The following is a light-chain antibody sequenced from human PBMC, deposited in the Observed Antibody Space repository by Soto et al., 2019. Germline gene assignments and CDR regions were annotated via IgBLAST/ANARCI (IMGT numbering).Light chain of an antibody. J-gene: IGKJ5*01. CDR2: DVS. CDR1: QSISRW. Sequence: DIQMTQSPATLSASVGDRVTITCRASQSISRWLTWYQQKPGKAPKLLIYDVSSLQSGVPSRFSGSGSGTDFTLTISSLQPEDFAVYYCQQRRSWPPTITFGQGTRLEIK. CDR3: QQRRSWPPTIT. V-gene: IGKV1-5*01.